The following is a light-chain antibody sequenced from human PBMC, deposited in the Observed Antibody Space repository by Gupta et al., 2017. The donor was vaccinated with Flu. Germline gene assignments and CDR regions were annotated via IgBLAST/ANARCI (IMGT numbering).Light chain of an antibody. J-gene: IGLJ3*02. Sequence: QTVVTQEPSFSVSPGGTVTLTCGLNSGSVSTNYYPSWYQQTPGQPPRTLIYSTNTRSDGVPDRFSGSILGSKAALTITGAQADDESDYYGVLYLGSGIWVFGGGTKLTVL. CDR2: STN. V-gene: IGLV8-61*01. CDR3: VLYLGSGIWV. CDR1: SGSVSTNYY.